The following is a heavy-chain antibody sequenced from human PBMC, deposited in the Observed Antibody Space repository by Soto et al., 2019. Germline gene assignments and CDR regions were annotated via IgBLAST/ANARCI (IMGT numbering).Heavy chain of an antibody. CDR2: IYYSGST. Sequence: SETLSLTCTVSGGSISSGGYYWSWIRQHPGKGLEWIGYIYYSGSTYYNPSLKSRVTISVDTSKNQFSLKLSSVTAADTAVYYCARAGYYYGSGSYYKQYYFDYWGQGTLVTVSS. CDR1: GGSISSGGYY. J-gene: IGHJ4*02. CDR3: ARAGYYYGSGSYYKQYYFDY. D-gene: IGHD3-10*01. V-gene: IGHV4-31*03.